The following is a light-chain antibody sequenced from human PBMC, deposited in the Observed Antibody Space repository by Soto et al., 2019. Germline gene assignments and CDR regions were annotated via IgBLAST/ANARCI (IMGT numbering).Light chain of an antibody. Sequence: QSALTQIPSASGSPGQSVTISCTGPSSDADYRYVSWYQQHPGKAPKVMIYEVTRRPPGVPDRFSGSKSGNTAFLTVSGLQAEDEADYYCSSYVGSNNFVFGTGTKVTVL. CDR1: SSDADYRY. J-gene: IGLJ1*01. CDR2: EVT. CDR3: SSYVGSNNFV. V-gene: IGLV2-8*01.